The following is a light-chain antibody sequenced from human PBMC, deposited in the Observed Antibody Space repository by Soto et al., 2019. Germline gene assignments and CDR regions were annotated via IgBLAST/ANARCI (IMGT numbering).Light chain of an antibody. V-gene: IGKV1-5*01. CDR3: QRYNSYSRT. J-gene: IGKJ1*01. CDR1: QSISSW. Sequence: DIQMTQSPSTLSASVGDRVTITCRASQSISSWLAWYQQKPGTAPKVLIYHASNLQSGVPSRFSGSGSGTEFTLTISSLQPDDFATYYCQRYNSYSRTFGQGTKV. CDR2: HAS.